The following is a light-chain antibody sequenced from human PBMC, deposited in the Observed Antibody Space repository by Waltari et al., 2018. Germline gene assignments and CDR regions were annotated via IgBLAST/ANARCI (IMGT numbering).Light chain of an antibody. Sequence: DIQMTQSPSSLSASVGDRVTITCRASQNIARYLNLYQQKPGKAPNLLIYSASTLQHGVPSRFSGSGSGTDFTLIIRSLQPEDFATYYCQQSYSNPGTFGPGTTVDIK. V-gene: IGKV1-39*01. J-gene: IGKJ3*01. CDR3: QQSYSNPGT. CDR2: SAS. CDR1: QNIARY.